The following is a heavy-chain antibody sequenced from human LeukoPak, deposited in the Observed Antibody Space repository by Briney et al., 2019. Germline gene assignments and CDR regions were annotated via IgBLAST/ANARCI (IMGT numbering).Heavy chain of an antibody. Sequence: PSETLSLTCAVFGGSFSEYYWSWIRQSPGQGLEWIGEINHSGRTNYNPSLKSRVTLSVDASKNQFSLSLSSTTAADTAVYFCARGLGQWELYLHSWGQGTLVAVSS. V-gene: IGHV4-34*01. D-gene: IGHD1-26*01. J-gene: IGHJ4*02. CDR1: GGSFSEYY. CDR2: INHSGRT. CDR3: ARGLGQWELYLHS.